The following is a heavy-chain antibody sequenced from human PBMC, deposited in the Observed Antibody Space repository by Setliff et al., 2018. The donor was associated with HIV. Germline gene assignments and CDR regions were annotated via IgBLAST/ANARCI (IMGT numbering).Heavy chain of an antibody. D-gene: IGHD3-10*01. CDR1: GYSFTDYW. J-gene: IGHJ3*02. CDR3: ARVSRNLYGHLDGFDI. Sequence: GESLKISCRASGYSFTDYWIGWVRQMPGKGLECMGIIYPGDSETKYSPSFQGQVTISVDKSFNTAYLQWGSLRASDTTMYYCARVSRNLYGHLDGFDIWGHGTMVTVSS. CDR2: IYPGDSET. V-gene: IGHV5-51*01.